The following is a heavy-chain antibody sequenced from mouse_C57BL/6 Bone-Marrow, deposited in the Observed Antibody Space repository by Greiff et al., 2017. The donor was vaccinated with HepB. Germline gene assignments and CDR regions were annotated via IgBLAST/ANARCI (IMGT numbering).Heavy chain of an antibody. CDR2: ISYDGSN. D-gene: IGHD2-2*01. CDR3: ARDEWLRREAWFAY. J-gene: IGHJ3*01. CDR1: GYSITSGYY. Sequence: EVQLQQSGPGLVKPSQSLSLTCSVTGYSITSGYYWNWIRQFPGNKLEWMGYISYDGSNNYNPSLKNRISITRDTSKNQFFLKLNSVTTEDTATYYCARDEWLRREAWFAYWGQGTLVTVSA. V-gene: IGHV3-6*01.